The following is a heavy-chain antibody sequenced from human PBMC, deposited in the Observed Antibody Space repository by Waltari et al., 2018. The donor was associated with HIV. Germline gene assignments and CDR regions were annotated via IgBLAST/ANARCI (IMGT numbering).Heavy chain of an antibody. V-gene: IGHV1-8*01. CDR3: ASSSITPRITMVRGVP. J-gene: IGHJ5*02. CDR1: GYTFTSYD. Sequence: QVQLVQSGAEVKKPGASVKVSCKASGYTFTSYDINWVRQAPGQGLEWMGWMNPNSGNTGYAQKFQGRVTMTRNTSISTAYMELSSLRSEDTAVYYCASSSITPRITMVRGVPFGQGTLVTVSS. D-gene: IGHD3-10*01. CDR2: MNPNSGNT.